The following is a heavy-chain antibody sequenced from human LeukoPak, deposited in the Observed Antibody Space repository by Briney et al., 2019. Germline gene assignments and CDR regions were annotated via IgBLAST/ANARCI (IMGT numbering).Heavy chain of an antibody. D-gene: IGHD5-18*01. CDR3: AREDTSLVIAY. CDR2: MWYDGSNK. V-gene: IGHV3-33*08. Sequence: GGSLRLSCAVSGFTFSNYGMHWVRQAPGKGLEWVAVMWYDGSNKYYTDSVKGRFTISRDNSKNTLYLQMNSLRAEDTAVYYCAREDTSLVIAYWGQGTLVTVSS. J-gene: IGHJ4*02. CDR1: GFTFSNYG.